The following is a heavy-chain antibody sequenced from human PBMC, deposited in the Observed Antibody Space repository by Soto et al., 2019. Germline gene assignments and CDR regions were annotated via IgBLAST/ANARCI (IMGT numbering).Heavy chain of an antibody. V-gene: IGHV3-23*01. CDR1: GFTFSSYA. CDR2: ISGSGGST. D-gene: IGHD1-26*01. J-gene: IGHJ4*02. CDR3: AKDQWDMWEQPFDC. Sequence: PGGSLRLSCSASGFTFSSYAMHWVRQAPGKGLEWVSAISGSGGSTYYADSVKGRFTISRDNSKNTLYLQMNSLRAEDTAVYYCAKDQWDMWEQPFDCWGQGTLVTVSS.